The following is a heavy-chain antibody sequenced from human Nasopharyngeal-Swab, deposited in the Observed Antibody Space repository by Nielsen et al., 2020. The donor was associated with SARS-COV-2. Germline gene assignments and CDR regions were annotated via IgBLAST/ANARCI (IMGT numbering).Heavy chain of an antibody. V-gene: IGHV3-21*01. D-gene: IGHD3-10*01. CDR1: GITFGNYN. CDR2: ISSSSSFI. Sequence: GDSLKISCEGSGITFGNYNMNWVRQAPGKGLEWVSSISSSSSFIYYADPVKGRFTISRDNAQKSLSLQLNSLRAEDTGVYFCARDTGAFDIWGQGTMVTVSS. J-gene: IGHJ3*02. CDR3: ARDTGAFDI.